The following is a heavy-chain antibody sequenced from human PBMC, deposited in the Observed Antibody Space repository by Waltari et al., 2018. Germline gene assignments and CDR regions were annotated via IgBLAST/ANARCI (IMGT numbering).Heavy chain of an antibody. Sequence: EVQLVESGGGLVKPGGSLSLSCAASVFTFSSYSMNWVRQAPGKGLEWISSISSTGTYTHDADSVKGRFTISRDNAKNSLYLQMNSLRAEDTGVYWCATGGWGFYLDNWGQGTLVTFSS. CDR3: ATGGWGFYLDN. J-gene: IGHJ4*02. V-gene: IGHV3-21*01. CDR2: ISSTGTYT. CDR1: VFTFSSYS. D-gene: IGHD7-27*01.